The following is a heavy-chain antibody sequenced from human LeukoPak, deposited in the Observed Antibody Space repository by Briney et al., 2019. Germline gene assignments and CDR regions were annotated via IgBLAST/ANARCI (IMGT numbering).Heavy chain of an antibody. Sequence: GGSLTLSCAASGFTFTSYSMNWARQAPGEGLEWVLSISSSSNYIYYADSVRGRFTVSRDNAKNSLYLQMNSLRAEDTAVYYCARASGWYERGPDYYYYMDVWGKGTTVTVSS. CDR3: ARASGWYERGPDYYYYMDV. V-gene: IGHV3-21*01. CDR2: ISSSSNYI. J-gene: IGHJ6*03. CDR1: GFTFTSYS. D-gene: IGHD6-19*01.